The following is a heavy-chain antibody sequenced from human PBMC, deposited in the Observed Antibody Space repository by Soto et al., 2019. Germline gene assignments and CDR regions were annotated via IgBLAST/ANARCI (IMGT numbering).Heavy chain of an antibody. CDR3: ARYYYDSSGYYGMDV. Sequence: SEILSLTCTVSGGSISSGGYYWSWIRQHPGKGLEWIGYIYYSGSTNYNPSLKSRVTISVDTSKNQFSLKLSSVTAADTAVYYFARYYYDSSGYYGMDVWGQGTTVTVSS. D-gene: IGHD3-22*01. V-gene: IGHV4-61*08. CDR1: GGSISSGGYY. CDR2: IYYSGST. J-gene: IGHJ6*02.